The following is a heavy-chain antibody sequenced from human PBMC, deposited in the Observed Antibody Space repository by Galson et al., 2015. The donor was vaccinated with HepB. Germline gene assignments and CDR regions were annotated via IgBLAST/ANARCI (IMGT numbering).Heavy chain of an antibody. CDR2: ISGSDGST. D-gene: IGHD3-10*01. CDR1: GFTFSSYA. Sequence: SLRLSCAASGFTFSSYAMSWVRQAPGRGLEWVSAISGSDGSTYYADSVKGRFTISRDNSKNTLYLQMNSLRAEDTAVYYCAKDALPGAESVWFGDWDWFDPWGQGTLVTVSS. J-gene: IGHJ5*02. CDR3: AKDALPGAESVWFGDWDWFDP. V-gene: IGHV3-23*01.